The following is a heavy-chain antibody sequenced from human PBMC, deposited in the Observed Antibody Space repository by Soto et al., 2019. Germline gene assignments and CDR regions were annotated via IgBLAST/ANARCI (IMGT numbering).Heavy chain of an antibody. Sequence: GGSLRLSCTASGLTFRSYWMSWVRQAPGKGLEWVANIKEDGSEKYYVDSVKGRFTISRDNAKNSLYLQMNSLRDEDTAVYYCAKSVQSPTQDAFDIWGQGTMVTVSS. J-gene: IGHJ3*02. D-gene: IGHD6-19*01. CDR3: AKSVQSPTQDAFDI. CDR1: GLTFRSYW. V-gene: IGHV3-7*05. CDR2: IKEDGSEK.